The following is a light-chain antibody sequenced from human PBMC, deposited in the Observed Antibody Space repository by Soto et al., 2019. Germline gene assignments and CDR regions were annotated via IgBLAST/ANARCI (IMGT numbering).Light chain of an antibody. V-gene: IGKV3-11*01. CDR2: DAS. CDR1: QSVSSY. J-gene: IGKJ4*01. CDR3: QQRRSWPGALT. Sequence: EIVLTQSPATLSLSPGERATLSCRASQSVSSYLAWYQQKPGQPPRLLIYDASNRATGIPARFSGSGSGTDFTLTISILEPEDSAVYFCQQRRSWPGALTFGGGTNVEIK.